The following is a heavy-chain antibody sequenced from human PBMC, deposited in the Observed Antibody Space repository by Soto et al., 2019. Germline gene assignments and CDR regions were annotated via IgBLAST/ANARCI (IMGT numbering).Heavy chain of an antibody. CDR3: VGATTVRHFDY. V-gene: IGHV4-59*01. Sequence: SETLSLTCTVSGGSISSYYWSWIRQPPGKGLEWIGYIYYSGSTNYTPSLKSRVTISVDTSKNQFSLKLSSVTAADTAVYYCVGATTVRHFDYWGQGTLVTVSS. CDR2: IYYSGST. J-gene: IGHJ4*02. CDR1: GGSISSYY. D-gene: IGHD1-1*01.